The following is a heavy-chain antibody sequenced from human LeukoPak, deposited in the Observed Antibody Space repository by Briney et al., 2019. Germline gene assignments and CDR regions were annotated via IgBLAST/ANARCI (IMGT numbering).Heavy chain of an antibody. J-gene: IGHJ3*02. V-gene: IGHV4-4*07. CDR1: AGSISSHY. CDR3: ARQTAGNDAFDI. D-gene: IGHD6-19*01. CDR2: IYTSGST. Sequence: SETLSLTCTVAAGSISSHYWSWIRQPAGKGLEWIGRIYTSGSTNYNPSLKSRGTMSVDTSKNQFSLMLSSVTAADTAVYYCARQTAGNDAFDIWGQGTMVTVSS.